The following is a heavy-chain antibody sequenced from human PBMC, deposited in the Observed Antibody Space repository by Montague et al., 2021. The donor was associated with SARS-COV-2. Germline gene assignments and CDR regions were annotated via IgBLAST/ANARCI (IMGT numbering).Heavy chain of an antibody. CDR1: GGSISSGGYY. CDR3: ARVEFDGGYDSVPLDV. Sequence: TLSLTSTVSGGSISSGGYYWSWIRQHPGKGLEWIGYIYYSGSTYYNPSLKSRVTISVDTSKNQFSLKLSSVTAADTAVYYCARVEFDGGYDSVPLDVWGQGTTVTVSS. D-gene: IGHD5-12*01. V-gene: IGHV4-31*03. J-gene: IGHJ6*02. CDR2: IYYSGST.